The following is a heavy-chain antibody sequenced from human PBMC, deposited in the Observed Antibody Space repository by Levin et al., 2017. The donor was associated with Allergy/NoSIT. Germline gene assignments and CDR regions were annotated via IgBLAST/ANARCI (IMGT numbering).Heavy chain of an antibody. J-gene: IGHJ4*02. CDR2: ISWNGGSI. CDR1: GFTFDDYA. CDR3: AKGHNWNDLNHFDS. V-gene: IGHV3-9*01. Sequence: SLKISCAASGFTFDDYAMHWVRQAPGRGLEWVSGISWNGGSIGYADSVKGRFTISRDNAKNSLYLQMNSLRAEDTALYYCAKGHNWNDLNHFDSWGQGTLVTVSS. D-gene: IGHD1-20*01.